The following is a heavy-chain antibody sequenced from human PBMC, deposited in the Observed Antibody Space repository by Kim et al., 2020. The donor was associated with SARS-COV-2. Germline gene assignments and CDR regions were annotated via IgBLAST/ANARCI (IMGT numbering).Heavy chain of an antibody. V-gene: IGHV4-61*02. Sequence: SETLSLTCTVSGGSISSGSYYWSWIRQPAGKGLEWIGRIYTSGSTNYNPSLKSRVTISVDTSKNQFSLKLSSVTAADTAVYYCARAVYGDYVNYYYGMDVWGQGTTVTVSS. D-gene: IGHD4-17*01. J-gene: IGHJ6*02. CDR1: GGSISSGSYY. CDR3: ARAVYGDYVNYYYGMDV. CDR2: IYTSGST.